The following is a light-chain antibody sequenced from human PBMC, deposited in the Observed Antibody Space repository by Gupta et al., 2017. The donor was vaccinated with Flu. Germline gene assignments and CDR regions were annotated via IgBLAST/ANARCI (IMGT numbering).Light chain of an antibody. V-gene: IGLV2-14*01. CDR3: SAYTSGTTVV. Sequence: QSALTQPASVSGSPGQSITISCTGTSSDVGAYNYVYWYQQPPGKAPKCRIYEVSKRPAGVAHRFSGTKAGNTAPLTISGLQEEDEADYYGSAYTSGTTVVFGGGTKVTVL. CDR2: EVS. J-gene: IGLJ2*01. CDR1: SSDVGAYNY.